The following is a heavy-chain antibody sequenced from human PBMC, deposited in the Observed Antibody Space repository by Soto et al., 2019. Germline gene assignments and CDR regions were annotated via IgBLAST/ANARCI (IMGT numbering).Heavy chain of an antibody. J-gene: IGHJ6*02. Sequence: PGESLKISCKGSGYSFTSYWIGWVRQMPGKGLEWMGIIYPGDSDTRYSPSFQGQVTISADKSISTAYLQWSSLKASDTAMYYCARHGTDCSSTSCPTYYYYGMDVWGQGTTVTV. D-gene: IGHD2-2*01. CDR3: ARHGTDCSSTSCPTYYYYGMDV. V-gene: IGHV5-51*01. CDR1: GYSFTSYW. CDR2: IYPGDSDT.